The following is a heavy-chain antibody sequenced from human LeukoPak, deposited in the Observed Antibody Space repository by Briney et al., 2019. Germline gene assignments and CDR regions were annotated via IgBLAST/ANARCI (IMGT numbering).Heavy chain of an antibody. CDR2: ISGSGGST. D-gene: IGHD6-19*01. Sequence: GGSLRLSCAASGFTFSSYAMSWVRQAPGKGLEWVSAISGSGGSTYYADSVKGRFTISRDNSKNTLYLQMNSLRAEDTAVYYCARVRYSSGCYYFDYWGQGTLVTVSS. V-gene: IGHV3-23*01. J-gene: IGHJ4*02. CDR1: GFTFSSYA. CDR3: ARVRYSSGCYYFDY.